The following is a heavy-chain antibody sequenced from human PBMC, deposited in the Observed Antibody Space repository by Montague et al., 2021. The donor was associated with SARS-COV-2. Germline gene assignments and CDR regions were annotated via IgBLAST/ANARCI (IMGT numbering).Heavy chain of an antibody. CDR1: GSNFNDNS. CDR2: IYSGGSST. V-gene: IGHV3-66*02. Sequence: SLRLSCAASGSNFNDNSMNWIRQAPGKGLEWVSVIYSGGSSTYYADSVKGRFTISGDIYKNMVYLQMNNLRPEDTAVYYCAGGSRVTADYWGQGTLVTVSS. CDR3: AGGSRVTADY. J-gene: IGHJ4*02. D-gene: IGHD2-21*02.